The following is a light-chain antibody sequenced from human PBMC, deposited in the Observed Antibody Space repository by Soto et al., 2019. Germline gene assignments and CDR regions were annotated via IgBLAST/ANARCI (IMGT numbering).Light chain of an antibody. Sequence: QSVLTQPASVSGSPGQPITISCIGTSSDVGVYDLVSWYQQHPGTAPRLIIYENIRRPSTIASRFSGSKSGNTASLTISGLRAEDEANYHCCSYAGNRIFIFGGGTKLTVL. CDR1: SSDVGVYDL. CDR3: CSYAGNRIFI. J-gene: IGLJ2*01. CDR2: ENI. V-gene: IGLV2-23*01.